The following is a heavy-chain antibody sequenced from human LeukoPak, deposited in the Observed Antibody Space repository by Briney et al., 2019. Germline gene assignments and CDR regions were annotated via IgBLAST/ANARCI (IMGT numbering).Heavy chain of an antibody. CDR1: GFTFSSYG. V-gene: IGHV3-30*18. CDR3: AKVEGVLGYYDSSGYYPGNY. Sequence: GGSLRLSCAASGFTFSSYGMHWVRQAPGKGLEWVAVIPYDGSNKYYADSVKGRFTTSRDNSKNTLYLQMNSLRAEDTAVYYCAKVEGVLGYYDSSGYYPGNYWGQGTLVTVSS. J-gene: IGHJ4*02. D-gene: IGHD3-22*01. CDR2: IPYDGSNK.